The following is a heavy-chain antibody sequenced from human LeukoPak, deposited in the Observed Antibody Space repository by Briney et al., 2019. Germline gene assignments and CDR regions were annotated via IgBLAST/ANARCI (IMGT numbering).Heavy chain of an antibody. V-gene: IGHV3-73*01. Sequence: PGGSLRLSCAASGFTFSGSAMHWVRQASGKGLEWVGRIRSKANSYATAYAASVKGRFTISRDDSKNTAYLQMNSLKIEDTAVYYCTRRLSLGYCSSTSCYQSDYWGQGTLVTVSS. CDR2: IRSKANSYAT. CDR3: TRRLSLGYCSSTSCYQSDY. CDR1: GFTFSGSA. J-gene: IGHJ4*02. D-gene: IGHD2-2*01.